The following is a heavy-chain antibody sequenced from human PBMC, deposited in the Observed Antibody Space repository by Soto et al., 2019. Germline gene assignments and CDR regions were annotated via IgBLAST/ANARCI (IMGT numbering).Heavy chain of an antibody. D-gene: IGHD2-2*01. Sequence: PGGSLRLSCAASGFTFSSYAMHWVRQAPGKGLEWVAVIWYDGSNKYYADSVKGRFTISRDNSKNTLYLQMNSLRAEDTAVYYCAREIVVPAAIGAFDLWGQGTMVTVSS. CDR1: GFTFSSYA. J-gene: IGHJ3*01. CDR3: AREIVVPAAIGAFDL. CDR2: IWYDGSNK. V-gene: IGHV3-33*01.